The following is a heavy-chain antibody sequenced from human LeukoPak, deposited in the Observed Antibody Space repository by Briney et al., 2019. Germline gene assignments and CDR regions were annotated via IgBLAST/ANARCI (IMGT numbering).Heavy chain of an antibody. Sequence: GASVKVSCKASGYTFTSYGISWVRQAPGQGLEWMGWISAYNGNTNYAQKLQDRVTMTTDTSTSTAYMELRSLRSDDTAVYYCAGGGPYSSSSDWFDPWGQGTLVTVSS. V-gene: IGHV1-18*01. J-gene: IGHJ5*02. CDR2: ISAYNGNT. CDR1: GYTFTSYG. D-gene: IGHD6-13*01. CDR3: AGGGPYSSSSDWFDP.